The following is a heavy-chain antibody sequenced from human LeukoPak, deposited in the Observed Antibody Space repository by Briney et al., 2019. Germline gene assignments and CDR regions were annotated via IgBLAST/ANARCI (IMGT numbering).Heavy chain of an antibody. J-gene: IGHJ4*02. CDR2: INPNSGGT. CDR3: ARAIAGAGSKGYFDY. Sequence: ASVKVSCKASGYTFTDYYMQWVRQAPGQGLEWMGWINPNSGGTNYAQKFQDRVTMTRDTSISTAYMELSRLRSDDTAVYYCARAIAGAGSKGYFDYWGQGTLVTVSS. D-gene: IGHD6-13*01. CDR1: GYTFTDYY. V-gene: IGHV1-2*02.